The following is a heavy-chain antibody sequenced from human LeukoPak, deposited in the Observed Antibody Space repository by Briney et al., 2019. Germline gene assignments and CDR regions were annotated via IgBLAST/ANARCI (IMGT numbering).Heavy chain of an antibody. CDR1: GFTFSSYS. Sequence: GGSLRLSCAASGFTFSSYSMNWVRQAPGKGLEWVSSISSSSSYIYYADSVKGRFAISRDNAKNSLYLQMNSLRAEDTAVYYCAREVLVATIAYHYWGQGTLVTVSS. CDR3: AREVLVATIAYHY. J-gene: IGHJ4*02. CDR2: ISSSSSYI. V-gene: IGHV3-21*01. D-gene: IGHD5-12*01.